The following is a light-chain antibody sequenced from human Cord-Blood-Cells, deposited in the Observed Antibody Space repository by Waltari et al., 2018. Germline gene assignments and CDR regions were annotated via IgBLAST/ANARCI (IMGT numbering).Light chain of an antibody. CDR3: SSYTSSSTWV. Sequence: QSALTQPASVSGSPGQSITISCTGTSSDVGGYNYVSWYQKHPGKAPKLMIYDVSNRPSGVSNRLSGSKSGNTASLTISGLQAEDEADYYCSSYTSSSTWVFGGGTKLTVL. V-gene: IGLV2-14*01. CDR2: DVS. CDR1: SSDVGGYNY. J-gene: IGLJ3*02.